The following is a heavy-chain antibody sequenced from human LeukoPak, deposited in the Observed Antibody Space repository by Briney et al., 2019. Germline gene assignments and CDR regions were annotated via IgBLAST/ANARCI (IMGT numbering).Heavy chain of an antibody. V-gene: IGHV4-59*01. Sequence: SETLSLTCTVSGGSISSYYWSWIRQPPGKGLEWTGYIYYSGSTNYNPSLKSRVTISVDTSKNQFSLKLSSVTAADTAVYYCARVGGFGAYYYYYYYMDVWGKGTTVTISS. CDR3: ARVGGFGAYYYYYYYMDV. J-gene: IGHJ6*03. CDR1: GGSISSYY. CDR2: IYYSGST. D-gene: IGHD3-10*01.